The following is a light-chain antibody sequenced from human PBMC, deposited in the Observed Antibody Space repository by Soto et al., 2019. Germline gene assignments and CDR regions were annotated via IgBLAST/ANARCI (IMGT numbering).Light chain of an antibody. J-gene: IGKJ2*01. CDR2: AAS. CDR1: QNILFY. Sequence: EIQMTQSPSSLSASVGDRVTITCRASQNILFYLNWYQQKPGQAPKLLIYAASNLKTGVPSRFSGSGSGTAVTLTTSSLQPEEFATYFCQQSYTTPVYSFGQGTKLEIK. CDR3: QQSYTTPVYS. V-gene: IGKV1-39*01.